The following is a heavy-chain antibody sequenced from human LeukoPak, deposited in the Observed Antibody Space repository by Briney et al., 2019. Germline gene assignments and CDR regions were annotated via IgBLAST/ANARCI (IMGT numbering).Heavy chain of an antibody. D-gene: IGHD6-13*01. J-gene: IGHJ4*02. CDR3: AKDVATAAGTFY. Sequence: GGSLSLSCAASEFTFVVYAMHWFRQAPGKVLDWVSLISGDGGSTYYADSVKGRFTISRDNSKNSLYLQMNSLRTEDTALYYCAKDVATAAGTFYWGQGTLVTVSS. V-gene: IGHV3-43*02. CDR2: ISGDGGST. CDR1: EFTFVVYA.